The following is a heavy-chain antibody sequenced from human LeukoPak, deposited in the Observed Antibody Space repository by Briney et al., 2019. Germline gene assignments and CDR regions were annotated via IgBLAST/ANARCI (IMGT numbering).Heavy chain of an antibody. Sequence: HPGGSLRLSCAASGFTVSAYAMSWVRQAPGKGPEWVSLIYSDGATRYADSVQGRFTNSRHNSKNTLYLQMNNLRVEDPAVYYCVRDRAEGRAWVEFDPWGQGILVTVSS. CDR3: VRDRAEGRAWVEFDP. CDR1: GFTVSAYA. CDR2: IYSDGAT. J-gene: IGHJ5*02. V-gene: IGHV3-53*04.